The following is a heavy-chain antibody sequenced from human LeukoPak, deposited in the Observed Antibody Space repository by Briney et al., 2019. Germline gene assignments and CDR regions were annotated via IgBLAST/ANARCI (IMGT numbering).Heavy chain of an antibody. CDR3: AKEPGVGATFDY. D-gene: IGHD1-26*01. V-gene: IGHV3-74*01. Sequence: GGSLRLSCAASGFTFSSYWMHWVREAPGKGLVWVSHINTDGSSTTYADSVKGRFTISRDNAKNTLYLQMNSLRAEDTAVYYCAKEPGVGATFDYWGQGTLVTVSS. CDR1: GFTFSSYW. CDR2: INTDGSST. J-gene: IGHJ4*02.